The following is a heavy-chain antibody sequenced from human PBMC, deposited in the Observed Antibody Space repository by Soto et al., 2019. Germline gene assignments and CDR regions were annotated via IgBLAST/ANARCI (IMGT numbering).Heavy chain of an antibody. CDR2: MNPNSGNT. CDR1: GYTFTSYD. V-gene: IGHV1-8*01. Sequence: ASVKVSCKASGYTFTSYDINWVRQATGQGREWMGWMNPNSGNTGYAQKFQGRVTMTRNTSISTAYMELISLRSEDTAVYYCARVYYDFWSGYWGYYYYYGMDVWGQGTTVTVSS. CDR3: ARVYYDFWSGYWGYYYYYGMDV. D-gene: IGHD3-3*01. J-gene: IGHJ6*02.